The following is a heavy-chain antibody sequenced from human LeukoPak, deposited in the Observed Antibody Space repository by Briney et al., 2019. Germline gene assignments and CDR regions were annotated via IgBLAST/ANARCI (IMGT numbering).Heavy chain of an antibody. CDR2: IYSSGRT. CDR1: GGSISSGSYY. Sequence: SQTLSLTCTVSGGSISSGSYYWSWVRQPAGKGLEWIGRIYSSGRTNYNPSLRSRVTLSVDTSKNQFSLKLSSVTAADTAVYYCALIGPFYYYYMDVWGKGTTVTVSS. CDR3: ALIGPFYYYYMDV. J-gene: IGHJ6*03. V-gene: IGHV4-61*02.